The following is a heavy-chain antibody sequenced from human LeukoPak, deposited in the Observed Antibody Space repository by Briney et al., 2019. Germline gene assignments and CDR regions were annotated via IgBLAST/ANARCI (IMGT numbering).Heavy chain of an antibody. Sequence: SETLSLTCSVSGGSINNYYWSWIRQPAGRGLEWIGRISSSGSTNYNPSLKSRVTISVDTSKNQFSLKLSSVTAADTAVYFCARGPYSYDSSGAFDIWGQGTMVTVSS. CDR1: GGSINNYY. V-gene: IGHV4-4*07. J-gene: IGHJ3*02. CDR2: ISSSGST. D-gene: IGHD3-22*01. CDR3: ARGPYSYDSSGAFDI.